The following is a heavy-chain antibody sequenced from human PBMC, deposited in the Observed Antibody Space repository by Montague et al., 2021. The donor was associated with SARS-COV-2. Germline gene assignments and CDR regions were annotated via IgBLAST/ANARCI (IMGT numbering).Heavy chain of an antibody. CDR2: IYYSGST. CDR1: GDSIRRASYY. V-gene: IGHV4-39*01. J-gene: IGHJ3*02. D-gene: IGHD1-26*01. Sequence: SETLSLTCGVSGDSIRRASYYWAWIRQPPGRGLEWIGNIYYSGSTMYNPSLKSRVTISVDTSNNQFSVKLNSVTAADTAVYFCARRESGLLHPFDTWGRGTMVTVSS. CDR3: ARRESGLLHPFDT.